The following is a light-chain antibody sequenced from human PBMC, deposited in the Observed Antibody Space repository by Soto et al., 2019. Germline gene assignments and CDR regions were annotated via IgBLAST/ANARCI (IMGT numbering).Light chain of an antibody. CDR2: GAS. CDR1: QSVRSTY. V-gene: IGKV3-20*01. Sequence: EIVLTQSPGTLSLSPGDRATLSCRASQSVRSTYLAWYQQKPGQAPRLPIYGASSRATGIPDRFSGSGSGTDFTLTISRLEPEDFAVYYCQQYGNSPLTFGGGTKVEIK. J-gene: IGKJ4*01. CDR3: QQYGNSPLT.